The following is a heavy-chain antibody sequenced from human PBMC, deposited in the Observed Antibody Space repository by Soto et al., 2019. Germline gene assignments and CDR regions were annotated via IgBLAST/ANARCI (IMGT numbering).Heavy chain of an antibody. CDR3: ARVGDYYGSGSYYTLGYYGMEV. D-gene: IGHD3-10*01. V-gene: IGHV4-59*01. J-gene: IGHJ6*01. CDR2: IYYSGST. CDR1: GVSISSYY. Sequence: PWETLSLTCTVSGVSISSYYWSWIRHPPGKGLEWIGYIYYSGSTNYNPSLKSRVTISVDTSKNQFSLKLSSVTAADTAVYYCARVGDYYGSGSYYTLGYYGMEVWGQGTTVNVSS.